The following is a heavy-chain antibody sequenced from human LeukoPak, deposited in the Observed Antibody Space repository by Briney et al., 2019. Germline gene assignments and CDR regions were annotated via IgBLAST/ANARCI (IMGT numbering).Heavy chain of an antibody. D-gene: IGHD3-10*01. CDR1: GFTFSDYY. CDR3: ARKIFGSGSYPDF. J-gene: IGHJ4*02. CDR2: ISSSSSYT. Sequence: GGSLRLSCAASGFTFSDYYMSWIRQAPGKGLEWVSYISSSSSYTNYADSVKGRFTISRDNAKNSLYLQMNSLRAEDTAVYYCARKIFGSGSYPDFWGQGTLVTVSS. V-gene: IGHV3-11*06.